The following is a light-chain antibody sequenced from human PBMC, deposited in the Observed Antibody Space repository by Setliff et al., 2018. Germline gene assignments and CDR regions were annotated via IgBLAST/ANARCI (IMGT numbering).Light chain of an antibody. J-gene: IGLJ1*01. V-gene: IGLV1-47*01. CDR3: SSYAGSTGNV. CDR1: SSNIGSNY. Sequence: QSALTQPPSASGTPGQRVTISCSGSSSNIGSNYVYWYQQLPGTAPKLLIYRNNQRPSGVPDRFSGSKSGTSASLTVSGLQAEDEADYYCSSYAGSTGNVFGTGTKV. CDR2: RNN.